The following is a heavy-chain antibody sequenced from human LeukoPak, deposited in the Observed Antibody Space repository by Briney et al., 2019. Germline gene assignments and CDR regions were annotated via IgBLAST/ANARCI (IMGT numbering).Heavy chain of an antibody. CDR2: INPNSGGT. CDR1: GYTFTGYY. D-gene: IGHD6-13*01. J-gene: IGHJ4*02. CDR3: AMASSRWPYYFDY. Sequence: ASVKVSCKASGYTFTGYYMHLVRQAPGQGLEWMGWINPNSGGTNYAQKFQGRVTMTRDTSISTAYMELSRLRSDDTAVYYCAMASSRWPYYFDYWGQGTLVTVSS. V-gene: IGHV1-2*02.